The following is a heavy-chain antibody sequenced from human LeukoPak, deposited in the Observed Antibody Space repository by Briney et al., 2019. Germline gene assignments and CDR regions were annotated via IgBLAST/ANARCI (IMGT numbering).Heavy chain of an antibody. D-gene: IGHD4-23*01. J-gene: IGHJ4*02. Sequence: GASVNVSCKASGYTFTDYYIHWVRRAPGQGLECLGRINPNSGDTNYAQKFQCRVTMTRDTSISTAYMELSGLRSDDTAVYYCARTDYGGNVYYFDYWGQGTLVTVSS. CDR3: ARTDYGGNVYYFDY. V-gene: IGHV1-2*06. CDR2: INPNSGDT. CDR1: GYTFTDYY.